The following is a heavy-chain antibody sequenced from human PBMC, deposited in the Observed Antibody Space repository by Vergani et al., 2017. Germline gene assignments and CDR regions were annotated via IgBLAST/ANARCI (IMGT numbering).Heavy chain of an antibody. CDR1: GYPFTAYY. V-gene: IGHV1-46*03. D-gene: IGHD3-9*01. J-gene: IGHJ4*02. Sequence: QVQLVQSGAEVGKPGASVKISCKAYGYPFTAYYIHWVRQAPEQGLEWVGVISPDGFSTFYEQKFQGRVTVTRDTSTSTVYMELTSLRSDDTAVYYCAREPPLTGFFDYWGQGTLVAVSS. CDR2: ISPDGFST. CDR3: AREPPLTGFFDY.